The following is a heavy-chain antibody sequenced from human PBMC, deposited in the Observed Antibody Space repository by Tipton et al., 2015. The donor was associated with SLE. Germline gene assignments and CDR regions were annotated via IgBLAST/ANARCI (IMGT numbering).Heavy chain of an antibody. J-gene: IGHJ3*01. CDR2: IYYSGST. D-gene: IGHD3-3*01. CDR3: ARVQFYDFWTGYQH. Sequence: TLSLTCTVSGGSISSHYWSWIRQPPGKGLEWIGYIYYSGSTNYNPSLKSRVTISVDTSKNQFSLKLSSVTAADTAVYYCARVQFYDFWTGYQHWGQGTMVTVSS. CDR1: GGSISSHY. V-gene: IGHV4-59*08.